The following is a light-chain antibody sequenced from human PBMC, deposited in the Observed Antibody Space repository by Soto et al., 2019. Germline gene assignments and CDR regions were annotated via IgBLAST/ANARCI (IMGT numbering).Light chain of an antibody. J-gene: IGLJ1*01. CDR1: SGHSSYA. CDR2: LNSDGSH. V-gene: IGLV4-69*01. CDR3: QTWVTGIHV. Sequence: QLVLTQSPSASASLGASVKLTCTLSSGHSSYAIAWHQQQPEKGPRYLMKLNSDGSHSKGDGIPDRFSGSNSGAERYLTISSLQSEDEADYYCQTWVTGIHVFGTGTKLTVL.